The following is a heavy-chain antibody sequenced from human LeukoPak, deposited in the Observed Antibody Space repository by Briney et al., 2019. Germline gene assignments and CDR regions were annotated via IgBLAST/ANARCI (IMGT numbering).Heavy chain of an antibody. CDR2: IYTSGST. D-gene: IGHD6-13*01. J-gene: IGHJ4*02. CDR3: ARHNVAAAGTQTIDY. V-gene: IGHV4-61*02. Sequence: PSETLSLTCTVSGGSISSGSYYWSWIRQPAGKGLEWIGRIYTSGSTDYNPSLKSRVTISVDTSKNQFSLKLSSVTAADTAVYYCARHNVAAAGTQTIDYWGQGTLVTVSS. CDR1: GGSISSGSYY.